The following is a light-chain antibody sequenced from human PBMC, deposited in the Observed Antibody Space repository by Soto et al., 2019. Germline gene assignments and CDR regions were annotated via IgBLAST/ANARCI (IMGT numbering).Light chain of an antibody. CDR1: SSDIGTYNY. CDR3: TSYTVRNTYV. J-gene: IGLJ1*01. Sequence: QSVLTQPPSASGSLGQSVTISCTGTSSDIGTYNYVSWYQQHPGKAPKLVIYDVNQRPSGVPDRFSGSKSGNTASLTVSGLQAEDEADYYCTSYTVRNTYVFGTGTKLTVL. V-gene: IGLV2-8*01. CDR2: DVN.